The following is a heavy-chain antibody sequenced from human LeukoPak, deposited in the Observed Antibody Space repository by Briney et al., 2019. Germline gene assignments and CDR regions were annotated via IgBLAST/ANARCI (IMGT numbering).Heavy chain of an antibody. D-gene: IGHD3-16*01. CDR2: MIPIFGIA. CDR1: GGTFSSYA. V-gene: IGHV1-69*04. J-gene: IGHJ4*02. CDR3: ARGTGGAYYFDY. Sequence: SVKVSCKASGGTFSSYAISWVRQAPGQGLEWMGRMIPIFGIANYAQKFQGRVTITADKSTSTAYMELSSLRSEDTAVYYCARGTGGAYYFDYWGQGTLVTVSS.